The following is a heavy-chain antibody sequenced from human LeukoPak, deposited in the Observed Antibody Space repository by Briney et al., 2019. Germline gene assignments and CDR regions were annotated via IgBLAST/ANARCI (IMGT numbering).Heavy chain of an antibody. D-gene: IGHD2/OR15-2a*01. J-gene: IGHJ5*02. V-gene: IGHV1-2*02. Sequence: ASVKVSCKASGYTVTDYYIHWVRQAPGQGLEWMGYIIPHSGGTSYEQKFQGRVTMTRDTSVSTFYMELSSLRSDDTAVYYCSTEDKYCNHNNFGVSWGQGTLVTVSS. CDR1: GYTVTDYY. CDR3: STEDKYCNHNNFGVS. CDR2: IIPHSGGT.